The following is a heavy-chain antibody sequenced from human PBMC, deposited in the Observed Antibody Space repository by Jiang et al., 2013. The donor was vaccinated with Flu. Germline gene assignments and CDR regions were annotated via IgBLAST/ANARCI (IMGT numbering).Heavy chain of an antibody. CDR2: IYSGGST. CDR1: GFTVSSNY. CDR3: ARAYYYGSGNPDDAFDI. J-gene: IGHJ3*02. Sequence: SGFTVSSNYMSWVRQAPGKGLEWVSVIYSGGSTYYADSVKGRFTISRDNSKNTLYLQMNSLRAEDTAVYYCARAYYYGSGNPDDAFDIWGQGTMVTVSS. V-gene: IGHV3-53*01. D-gene: IGHD3-10*01.